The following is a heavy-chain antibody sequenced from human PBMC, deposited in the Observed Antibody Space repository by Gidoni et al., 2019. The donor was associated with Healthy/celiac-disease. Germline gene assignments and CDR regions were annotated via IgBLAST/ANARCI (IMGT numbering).Heavy chain of an antibody. Sequence: EVQLVESGGGLVKPGGSLRLSCAASGFPFSSYSMNWVRQAPGKGLEWVSSISSSSSYIYYADSVKGRFTISRDNAKNSLYLQMNSLRAEDTAVYYCARAVYSSTHPHDYWGQGTLVTVSS. V-gene: IGHV3-21*01. CDR2: ISSSSSYI. CDR1: GFPFSSYS. D-gene: IGHD6-13*01. CDR3: ARAVYSSTHPHDY. J-gene: IGHJ4*02.